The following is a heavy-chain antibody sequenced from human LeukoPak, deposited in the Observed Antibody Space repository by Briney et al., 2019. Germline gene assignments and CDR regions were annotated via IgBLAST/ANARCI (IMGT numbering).Heavy chain of an antibody. CDR1: GGSISSSSYY. Sequence: SETLSLTCTVSGGSISSSSYYWGWLRQPPGKGLEWIGSIYYSGSTYYNPSLKSRVTISVDTSKEQFSLKRSSVTAADTAVYYCARASSSSSLDVWGKGTTVTVSS. V-gene: IGHV4-39*07. J-gene: IGHJ6*04. CDR2: IYYSGST. D-gene: IGHD6-6*01. CDR3: ARASSSSSLDV.